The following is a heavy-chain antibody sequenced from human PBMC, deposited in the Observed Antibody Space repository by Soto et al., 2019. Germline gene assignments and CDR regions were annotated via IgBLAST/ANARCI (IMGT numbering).Heavy chain of an antibody. D-gene: IGHD3-10*01. CDR1: GYSFTNYW. J-gene: IGHJ2*01. CDR3: ARHDYYASGSPRSNWYFDL. V-gene: IGHV5-51*01. Sequence: GESLKISCKGSGYSFTNYWIGWVRQMPGKGLEWMGIINPGDSESRYSPSSQGQVTFSVDKSISTAYLQWSSLKASDTAMYYCARHDYYASGSPRSNWYFDLWGRGTLVTVSS. CDR2: INPGDSES.